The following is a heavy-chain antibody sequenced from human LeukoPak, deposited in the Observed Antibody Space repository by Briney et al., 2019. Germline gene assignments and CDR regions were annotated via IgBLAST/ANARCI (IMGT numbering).Heavy chain of an antibody. CDR1: GGSISSGSYY. CDR3: ARERAVAGKLLVIAENWFDP. J-gene: IGHJ5*02. Sequence: SETLSLTCIVSGGSISSGSYYWSWIRQPAGKGLEWIGRIYTSGSTNYNPSLKSRVTISVDTSKNQFSLKLSSVTAADTAVYYCARERAVAGKLLVIAENWFDPWGQGTLVTVSS. D-gene: IGHD6-19*01. V-gene: IGHV4-61*02. CDR2: IYTSGST.